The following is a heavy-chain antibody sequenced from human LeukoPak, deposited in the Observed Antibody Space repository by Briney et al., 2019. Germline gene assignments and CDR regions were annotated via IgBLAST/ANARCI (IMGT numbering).Heavy chain of an antibody. V-gene: IGHV1-2*02. CDR3: ARDLTSTPYWELDY. Sequence: ASVKVSCRASGYTLIDYFVHWVRQAPGQGLEWMGRINPKSGDTEYPQKFQGRATMTRDTSISTLYMELTRLTSDDTAVYFCARDLTSTPYWELDYWGQGSLVTVSS. CDR2: INPKSGDT. CDR1: GYTLIDYF. D-gene: IGHD1-26*01. J-gene: IGHJ4*02.